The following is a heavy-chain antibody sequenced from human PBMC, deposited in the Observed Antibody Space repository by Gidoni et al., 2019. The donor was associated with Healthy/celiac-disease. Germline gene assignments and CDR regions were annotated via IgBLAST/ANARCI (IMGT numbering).Heavy chain of an antibody. CDR1: GFTFSSYA. V-gene: IGHV3-23*01. Sequence: EVQLLESGGGLVQPGGSLRPPCAASGFTFSSYAMSWVRQAPGKGLEWVSDSDGSGGSTYYADSVKGRFTISRDNSKNTLYLKMNSLRAEDTAVYYCAKGSNLKFFCFDYWGQGTLVTVSS. J-gene: IGHJ4*02. CDR3: AKGSNLKFFCFDY. CDR2: SDGSGGST. D-gene: IGHD3-3*01.